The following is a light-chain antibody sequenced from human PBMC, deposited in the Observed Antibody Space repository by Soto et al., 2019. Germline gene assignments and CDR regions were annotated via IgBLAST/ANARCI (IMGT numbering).Light chain of an antibody. J-gene: IGLJ2*01. CDR2: DVS. V-gene: IGLV2-14*01. CDR3: YSYTSSSTVL. Sequence: ALTQPASVSGSPGQSITISCTGISSDVGGYNYVSWYQQHPGKAPKLMIYDVSNRRSGVSNRFSGSKSGNTASLTISGLQAEDEADYYCYSYTSSSTVLFGGGTKLTVL. CDR1: SSDVGGYNY.